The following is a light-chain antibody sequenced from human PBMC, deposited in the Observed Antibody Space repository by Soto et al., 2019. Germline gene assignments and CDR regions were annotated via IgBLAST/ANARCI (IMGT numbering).Light chain of an antibody. J-gene: IGKJ5*01. Sequence: EIVLTQSPGTLSLFPGERATLSCRASQSVSSSSLAWYQQKPGQAPRLLIYGASSRATDIPDRFSGSGSGTDFTLTISTLEPEDFAVYYCQQYGSSPSITFGQGTRLEIK. V-gene: IGKV3-20*01. CDR1: QSVSSSS. CDR3: QQYGSSPSIT. CDR2: GAS.